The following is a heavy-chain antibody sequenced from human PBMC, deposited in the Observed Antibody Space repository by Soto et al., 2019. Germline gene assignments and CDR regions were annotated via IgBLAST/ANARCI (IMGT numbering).Heavy chain of an antibody. D-gene: IGHD5-18*01. CDR1: EFTFSRYS. CDR3: ATYVQIWFPSTHTYLDY. CDR2: ISGTGFST. J-gene: IGHJ4*02. Sequence: EVQLLESGGGLLQPGGSLRLSCAASEFTFSRYSLSWVRQAPGKGLEWVSAISGTGFSTYYADSVKGRFTISRANAKNTLYLQMNSLRAVDTAVYYFATYVQIWFPSTHTYLDYWGQGTLVTVSS. V-gene: IGHV3-23*01.